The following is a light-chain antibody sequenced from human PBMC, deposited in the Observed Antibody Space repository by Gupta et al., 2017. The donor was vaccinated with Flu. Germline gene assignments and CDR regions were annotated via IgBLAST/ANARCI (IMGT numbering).Light chain of an antibody. CDR3: QQSQSNSLT. J-gene: IGKJ4*01. Sequence: DIQLTQSPSSLSASVGDRLTITCRPSEIINTYLNWYQQKPGKATNLLIYVSSHLQSGVPSRLRGSGCGTDFNLTISNRQLEDFATDYCQQSQSNSLTFGGGTKVE. V-gene: IGKV1-39*01. CDR2: VSS. CDR1: EIINTY.